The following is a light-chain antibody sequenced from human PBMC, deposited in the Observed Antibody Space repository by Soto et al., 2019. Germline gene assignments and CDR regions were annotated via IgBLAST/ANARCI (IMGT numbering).Light chain of an antibody. CDR2: LSSDGSH. CDR3: QTWDTGARVV. CDR1: SGHSSYA. V-gene: IGLV4-69*01. Sequence: QPVLTQSPSASASLGASVTLTCTLSSGHSSYAIAWHQQQPEKGPRYLMKLSSDGSHSKGDGIPDRFSGSSSGAERYLTISSLQSEDEADYYCQTWDTGARVVFGGGTQLTVL. J-gene: IGLJ2*01.